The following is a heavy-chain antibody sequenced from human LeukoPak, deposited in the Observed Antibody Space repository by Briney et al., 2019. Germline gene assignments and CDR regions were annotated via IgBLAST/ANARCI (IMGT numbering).Heavy chain of an antibody. CDR1: GFTFSSYV. Sequence: PGGSLRLSCAASGFTFSSYVMHWVRQAPGKGLEWVAVISYDGSNKYYADSVKGRFTISRDNSKNTLYLQMNSLRAEDTAVYYCARAMPIVGATYLDYWGQGTLVTVSS. J-gene: IGHJ4*02. D-gene: IGHD1-26*01. CDR2: ISYDGSNK. V-gene: IGHV3-30-3*01. CDR3: ARAMPIVGATYLDY.